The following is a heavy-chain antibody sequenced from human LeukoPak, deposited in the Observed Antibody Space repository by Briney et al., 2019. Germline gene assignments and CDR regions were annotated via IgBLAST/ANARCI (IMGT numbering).Heavy chain of an antibody. V-gene: IGHV3-9*03. J-gene: IGHJ4*02. CDR3: AVVGATLSFDY. CDR1: GFTFDDYA. D-gene: IGHD1-26*01. CDR2: ISWNSGSI. Sequence: GGSLRLSCAASGFTFDDYAMHWVRQAPGKGLEWVSGISWNSGSIGYADSVKGRFTISRDNAKNSLYLQMHSLRAEDMALYYCAVVGATLSFDYWGQGTLVTVSS.